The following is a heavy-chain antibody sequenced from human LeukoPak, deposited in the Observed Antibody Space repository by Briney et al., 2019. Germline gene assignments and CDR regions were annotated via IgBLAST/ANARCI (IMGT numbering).Heavy chain of an antibody. CDR2: ISSSSSTI. CDR1: GFTFSSYS. D-gene: IGHD3-3*01. Sequence: GGSLRLSCAASGFTFSSYSMNWVRQAPGKGLEWVSYISSSSSTIYYADSVKGRFTISRDNAKNSLYLQMNSLRAEDTAVYYCARDRNGVGYDAFDIWGQGTMVTVSS. CDR3: ARDRNGVGYDAFDI. V-gene: IGHV3-48*01. J-gene: IGHJ3*02.